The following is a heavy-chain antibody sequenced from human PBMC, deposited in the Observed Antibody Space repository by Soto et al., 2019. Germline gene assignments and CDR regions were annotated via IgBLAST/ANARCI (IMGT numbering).Heavy chain of an antibody. V-gene: IGHV3-13*01. CDR2: IGGGGDT. CDR1: GFTFSSFD. Sequence: PGGSLRLSCAASGFTFSSFDMHWVRQATGKGLEWVSGIGGGGDTYYPGSVKGRFTISRENAKNSLYLQMNSLRAGDTAVYYCVTGRPTPWYSWGQGTLVTLSS. D-gene: IGHD1-20*01. J-gene: IGHJ5*02. CDR3: VTGRPTPWYS.